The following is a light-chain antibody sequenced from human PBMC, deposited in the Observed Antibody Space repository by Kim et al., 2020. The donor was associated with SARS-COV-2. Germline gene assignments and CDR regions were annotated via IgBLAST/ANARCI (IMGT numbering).Light chain of an antibody. J-gene: IGKJ4*01. CDR2: GAS. CDR3: QQYDNWPLT. CDR1: QSVSSN. V-gene: IGKV3-15*01. Sequence: EIVMTQSPATLSVSPGERATLSCRASQSVSSNLAWYQQKPGQTPRLLIFGASTRATGIPVRFSGSGSGTEFNLTISSLQSEDFVVYYCQQYDNWPLTLGGGTKLEI.